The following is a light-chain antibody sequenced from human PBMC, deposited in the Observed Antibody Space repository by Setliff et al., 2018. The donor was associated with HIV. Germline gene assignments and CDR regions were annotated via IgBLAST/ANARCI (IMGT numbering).Light chain of an antibody. CDR3: TSYTSSYTLV. CDR2: EVS. Sequence: QSVLAQPASVSGSPGQSITISCTGTNSDVGGYNYVSWYQQHPGKAPKLMIYEVSNRPSGVSDRFSGSKSGNTASLTISGLQAEDEADYHCTSYTSSYTLVFGTGTKGTVL. CDR1: NSDVGGYNY. J-gene: IGLJ1*01. V-gene: IGLV2-14*01.